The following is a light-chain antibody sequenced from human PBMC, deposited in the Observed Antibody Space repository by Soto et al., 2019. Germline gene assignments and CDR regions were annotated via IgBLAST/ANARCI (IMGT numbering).Light chain of an antibody. Sequence: EIALTQSPGTLPLSPGERATLSCRASQSVSSSYLAWYQQKPGQAPSLLIYGASNRATGIPDRFSGSVSGTDFALTICRLEPEDFAVYYCQQYGSSRTFGQGNKLDIK. CDR2: GAS. J-gene: IGKJ2*01. V-gene: IGKV3-20*01. CDR1: QSVSSSY. CDR3: QQYGSSRT.